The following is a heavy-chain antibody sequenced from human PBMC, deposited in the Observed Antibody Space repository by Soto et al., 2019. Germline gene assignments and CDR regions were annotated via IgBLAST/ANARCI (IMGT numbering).Heavy chain of an antibody. CDR1: GFTLSSYW. D-gene: IGHD4-17*01. J-gene: IGHJ4*02. V-gene: IGHV3-7*01. CDR2: IKQDGIDK. CDR3: ASRYGDYRSDY. Sequence: PGLSQRLSCAASGFTLSSYWMSWVLQAPGKGLEWVSNIKQDGIDKYHVDSVKGRFTISRDNAKNSLYLQMNSLRAEDTAVYYCASRYGDYRSDYWDQGTLVTVSS.